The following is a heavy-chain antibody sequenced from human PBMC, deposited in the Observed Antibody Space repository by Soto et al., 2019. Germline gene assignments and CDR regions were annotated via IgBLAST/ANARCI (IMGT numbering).Heavy chain of an antibody. V-gene: IGHV1-69*06. CDR3: GRDIYYGSGSYYSSGPLEFDY. Sequence: SVKVSCKASGGTFSSYAISWVRQAPGQGLEWMGGIIPIFGTANYAQKFQGRVTITADKSTSTAYMELSSLRSEDTAVYYCGRDIYYGSGSYYSSGPLEFDYWGQGTLVTVSS. D-gene: IGHD3-10*01. CDR1: GGTFSSYA. J-gene: IGHJ4*02. CDR2: IIPIFGTA.